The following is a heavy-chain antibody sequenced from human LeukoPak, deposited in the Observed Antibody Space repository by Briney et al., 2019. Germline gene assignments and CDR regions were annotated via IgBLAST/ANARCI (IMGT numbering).Heavy chain of an antibody. Sequence: GGSLRLSCAASGFTVSSNYMSWVRQAPGKGLEWVSVIYSGGSTYYADSVKGRFTISRDNSMNTLYLQMNSLRAEDAAVYYCARDSVNTTAFDYWRQGTLVTVSS. D-gene: IGHD3-22*01. V-gene: IGHV3-66*02. CDR2: IYSGGST. CDR3: ARDSVNTTAFDY. J-gene: IGHJ4*02. CDR1: GFTVSSNY.